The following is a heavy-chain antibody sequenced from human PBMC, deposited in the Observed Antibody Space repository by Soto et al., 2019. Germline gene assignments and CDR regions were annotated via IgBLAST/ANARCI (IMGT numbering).Heavy chain of an antibody. CDR1: GFNVGSSY. D-gene: IGHD2-2*01. CDR2: IYSDGYT. V-gene: IGHV3-66*01. CDR3: ARRKYCSSTTCFDY. Sequence: GVSLRLSFAASGFNVGSSYMSWVRQVPGKGLEWVSIIYSDGYTYYAASVKGRFTISRDNFKNTLYLQMSSLRAEDTAVYYCARRKYCSSTTCFDYWGQGT. J-gene: IGHJ4*02.